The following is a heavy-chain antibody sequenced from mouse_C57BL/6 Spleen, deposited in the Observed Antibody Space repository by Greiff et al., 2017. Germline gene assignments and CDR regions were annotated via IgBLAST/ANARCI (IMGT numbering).Heavy chain of an antibody. J-gene: IGHJ3*01. V-gene: IGHV3-6*01. CDR2: ISYDGSN. CDR1: GYSITSGYY. Sequence: VQLQQSGPGLVKPSQSLSLTCSVTGYSITSGYYWNWIRQFPGNKLEWMGYISYDGSNNYNPSLKNRISITRDTSKNQFFLKLNSVTTEDTATYYCARDEGLPFAYWGQGTLVTVSA. CDR3: ARDEGLPFAY. D-gene: IGHD2-4*01.